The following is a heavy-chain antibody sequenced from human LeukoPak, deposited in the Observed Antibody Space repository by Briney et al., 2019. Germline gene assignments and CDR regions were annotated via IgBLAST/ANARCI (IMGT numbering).Heavy chain of an antibody. CDR1: GFTFSNYA. CDR2: ISHDGTNK. V-gene: IGHV3-30*14. CDR3: ARDRGRGSYFVY. D-gene: IGHD1-26*01. Sequence: GGSLRLSCADSGFTFSNYAMHWVRQAPGKGLEWVAAISHDGTNKYSAASVKGRFTISRDNSKNTLYLQMNSLRAEDTAVYYCARDRGRGSYFVYWGQGTLVTVSS. J-gene: IGHJ4*02.